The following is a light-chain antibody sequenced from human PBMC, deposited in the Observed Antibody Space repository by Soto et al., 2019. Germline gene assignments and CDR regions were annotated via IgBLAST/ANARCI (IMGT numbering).Light chain of an antibody. CDR1: QSINRF. CDR3: QQLNSYPLT. V-gene: IGKV1-39*01. J-gene: IGKJ4*01. Sequence: DIQMTQSPSSLSASVGDRVTITCRASQSINRFLNWYQQKPGKAPKLLIYAASSLQSGVPSRFSGSGSGTDFTLTISSLQPEDFATYYCQQLNSYPLTFGGGTKVDIK. CDR2: AAS.